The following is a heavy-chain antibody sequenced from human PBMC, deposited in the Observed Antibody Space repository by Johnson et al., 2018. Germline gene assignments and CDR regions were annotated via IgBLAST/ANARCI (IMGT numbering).Heavy chain of an antibody. CDR1: GFTFSDYY. CDR2: IGTAGDT. CDR3: AREEHYYMDV. D-gene: IGHD1-1*01. J-gene: IGHJ6*03. V-gene: IGHV3-13*01. Sequence: VQLVQSGGGLVKPGGSLRLSCAASGFTFSDYYMSWIRQAPGKGLEWVSAIGTAGDTHYPGSVKGRFTISRENAKNSLYLQMNRLRAGDTAVYYCAREEHYYMDVWGKGTTVTVSS.